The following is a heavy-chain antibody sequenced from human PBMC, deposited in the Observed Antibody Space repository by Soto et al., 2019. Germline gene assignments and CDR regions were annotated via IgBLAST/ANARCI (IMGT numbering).Heavy chain of an antibody. CDR3: ARGWGYCSSTSCYVYYYYGMDV. Sequence: LSQTLSLTCAISGDSVSSSSAAWNWIRQSPSRGLEWLGRTYYRSKWYNDYAVSVKSRITINPDTSKNQFSLQLNSVTPEDTAVYYCARGWGYCSSTSCYVYYYYGMDVWGQGTTVTVSS. CDR1: GDSVSSSSAA. J-gene: IGHJ6*02. V-gene: IGHV6-1*01. CDR2: TYYRSKWYN. D-gene: IGHD2-2*01.